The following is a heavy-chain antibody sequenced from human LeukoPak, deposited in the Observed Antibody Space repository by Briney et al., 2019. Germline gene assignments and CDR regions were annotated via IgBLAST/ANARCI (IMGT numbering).Heavy chain of an antibody. J-gene: IGHJ4*02. CDR3: ARGGGGLLWFGPFDY. CDR2: NYYSGST. CDR1: GGSVSSGSYY. D-gene: IGHD3-10*01. V-gene: IGHV4-61*01. Sequence: PSETLSLTCTVSGGSVSSGSYYWSWIRQPPGKGLEWIGYNYYSGSTNYNPSLKSRVTISVDTSKNQFSLKLSSVTAADTAVYYCARGGGGLLWFGPFDYWGQGTLVTVSS.